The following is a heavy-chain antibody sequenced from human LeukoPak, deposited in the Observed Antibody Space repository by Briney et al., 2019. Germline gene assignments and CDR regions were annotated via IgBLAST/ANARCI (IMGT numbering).Heavy chain of an antibody. CDR1: GGTFSCYA. V-gene: IGHV1-69*06. D-gene: IGHD3-22*01. J-gene: IGHJ4*02. CDR2: ILPIFGTA. CDR3: ARGVGYYYSSGYYLNDSDY. Sequence: SVKVSCKASGGTFSCYAISWVRQATGQGLEWMGGILPIFGTANYAQKFQGRVTITADKSTSTAYMELSSLISEDTAVYYCARGVGYYYSSGYYLNDSDYWGEGTLVTVSS.